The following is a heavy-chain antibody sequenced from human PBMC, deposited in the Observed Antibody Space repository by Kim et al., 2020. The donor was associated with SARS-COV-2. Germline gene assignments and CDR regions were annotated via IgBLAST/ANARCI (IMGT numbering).Heavy chain of an antibody. D-gene: IGHD1-1*01. J-gene: IGHJ6*02. CDR1: GYTFTSYY. CDR2: INPSGGST. CDR3: ARDQSELTTWSWNPLEAYYYYYGMDV. Sequence: ASVKVSCKASGYTFTSYYMHWVRQAPGQGLEWMGIINPSGGSTSYAQKFQGRVTMTRDTSTSTVYMELSSLRSEDTAVYYCARDQSELTTWSWNPLEAYYYYYGMDVWGQGTTFTVSS. V-gene: IGHV1-46*01.